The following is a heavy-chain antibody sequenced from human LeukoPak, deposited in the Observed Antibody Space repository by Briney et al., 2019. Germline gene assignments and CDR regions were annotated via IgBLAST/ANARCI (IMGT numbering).Heavy chain of an antibody. CDR1: GFPFSSYA. CDR2: ISFDGSDK. Sequence: PGGSLRLSCAASGFPFSSYAMHWVRQAPGKGLEWVAVISFDGSDKYYTDSVKGRFTISRDNAKNTLYLQMNSLRAEDTAVYYCARGSHDAFGIWGQGTMVTVSS. V-gene: IGHV3-30-3*01. D-gene: IGHD3-10*01. CDR3: ARGSHDAFGI. J-gene: IGHJ3*02.